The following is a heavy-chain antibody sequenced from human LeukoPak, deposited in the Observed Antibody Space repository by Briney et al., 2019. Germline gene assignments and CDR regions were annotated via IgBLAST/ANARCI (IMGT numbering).Heavy chain of an antibody. CDR3: ARDPDYYDSSGYQRLGYYYYYGMDV. D-gene: IGHD3-22*01. J-gene: IGHJ6*02. CDR1: GLTFSSHW. CDR2: ITNDGSST. Sequence: HSGGSLRLSCAASGLTFSSHWMHWVRQAPGKGLVWVSRITNDGSSTTYADSVKGRFTISRDNSKNTLYLQMNSLRAEDTAVYYCARDPDYYDSSGYQRLGYYYYYGMDVWGQGTTVTVSS. V-gene: IGHV3-74*01.